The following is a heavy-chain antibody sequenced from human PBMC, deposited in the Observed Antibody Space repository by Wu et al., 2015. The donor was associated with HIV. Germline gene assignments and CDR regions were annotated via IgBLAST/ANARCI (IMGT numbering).Heavy chain of an antibody. CDR2: ISAYNGNT. J-gene: IGHJ4*02. Sequence: QVQLVQSGAAVKKPGSSVKVSCKAFGGTFSNSAISWVRQAPGQGLEWMGWISAYNGNTNYAQKLQGRVTMTTDTSTSTAYMELRSLRSDDTAVYYCARGIGYCSSTSCSFADYWGQGTLVTVSS. CDR1: GGTFSNSA. V-gene: IGHV1-18*01. D-gene: IGHD2-2*01. CDR3: ARGIGYCSSTSCSFADY.